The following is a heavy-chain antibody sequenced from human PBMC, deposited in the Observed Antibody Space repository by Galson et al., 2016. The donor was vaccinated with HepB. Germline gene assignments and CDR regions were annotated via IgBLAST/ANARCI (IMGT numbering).Heavy chain of an antibody. CDR1: GGSISSGGYY. J-gene: IGHJ5*02. V-gene: IGHV4-31*03. CDR3: ARDGLRGTYRYTWFDP. D-gene: IGHD3-16*02. Sequence: LSLTCTVSGGSISSGGYYWSWIRQHPGKGLEWIGYIYHSGSTYYSPSLKSRVIISVDTSKNQFSLKLSSVTAADTAVYYCARDGLRGTYRYTWFDPWGQGTLVTVSS. CDR2: IYHSGST.